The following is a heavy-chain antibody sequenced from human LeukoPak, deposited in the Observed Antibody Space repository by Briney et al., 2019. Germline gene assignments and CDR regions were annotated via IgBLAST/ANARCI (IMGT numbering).Heavy chain of an antibody. CDR1: DFTLSTFT. Sequence: GGSLRLSCASSDFTLSTFTMHWVRQAPGKGLEWVSSICSSSRTINYADSVEGRFTVSRDNANNSMYLQMNELRREYTAVYYCAKGSPRGGLDSWGQGTLVTVSS. V-gene: IGHV3-48*01. J-gene: IGHJ4*02. CDR3: AKGSPRGGLDS. D-gene: IGHD1-14*01. CDR2: ICSSSRTI.